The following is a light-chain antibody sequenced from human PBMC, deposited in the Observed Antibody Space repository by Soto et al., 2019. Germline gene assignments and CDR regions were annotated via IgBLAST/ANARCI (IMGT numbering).Light chain of an antibody. CDR3: QQYNTFWT. CDR1: QSISSW. V-gene: IGKV1-5*01. Sequence: DIQMTQSPSTLSASVGDRVTSTCRASQSISSWLAWYQQKPGKAPKLLIYDVSSLESGVPSRFSGSGSGTEFTLTISSLQPDDLATYYCQQYNTFWTFGQGTTVDI. J-gene: IGKJ1*01. CDR2: DVS.